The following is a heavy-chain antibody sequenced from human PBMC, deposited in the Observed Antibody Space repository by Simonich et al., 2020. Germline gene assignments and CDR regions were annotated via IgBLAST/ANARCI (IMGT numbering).Heavy chain of an antibody. V-gene: IGHV4-39*01. CDR2: IYYSGST. CDR1: GGSISSSSYY. CDR3: ARQRVLMVYAIDY. J-gene: IGHJ4*02. D-gene: IGHD2-8*01. Sequence: QLQLQESGPGLVKPSETLSLTCTVSGGSISSSSYYWCWIRLPPGKGLEWIGSIYYSGSTDYNPSLKSRVTISVDTSKNQFSLKLSSVTAADTAVYYCARQRVLMVYAIDYWGQGTLVTVSS.